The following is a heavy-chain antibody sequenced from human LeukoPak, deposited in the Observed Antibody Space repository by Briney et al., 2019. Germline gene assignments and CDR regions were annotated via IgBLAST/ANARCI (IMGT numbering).Heavy chain of an antibody. J-gene: IGHJ4*02. CDR3: ASTEGYSYGRIDY. Sequence: SVSVSCKASGYSFTGYYMHWVRQAPGQGLEWMGWISPNSGGTNYAQKFQGRVTMTRDTSISTAYMELSRLRSDDTAIYYCASTEGYSYGRIDYWGQGTLVTASS. D-gene: IGHD5-18*01. V-gene: IGHV1-2*02. CDR1: GYSFTGYY. CDR2: ISPNSGGT.